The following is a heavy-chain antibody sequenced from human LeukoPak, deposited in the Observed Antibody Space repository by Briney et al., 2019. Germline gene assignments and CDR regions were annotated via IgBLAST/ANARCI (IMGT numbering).Heavy chain of an antibody. V-gene: IGHV1-8*01. CDR1: GYSLTGYD. CDR3: ARLGSSWYGGVDP. J-gene: IGHJ5*02. CDR2: VTPNSGNA. D-gene: IGHD6-13*01. Sequence: ASVKVSCKASGYSLTGYDINWVRQATGQGLEWMGWVTPNSGNARYAQKFQGRVTMTRNTSISTAYMELSSLRLEDTAVYFCARLGSSWYGGVDPWGQGTLVTVSS.